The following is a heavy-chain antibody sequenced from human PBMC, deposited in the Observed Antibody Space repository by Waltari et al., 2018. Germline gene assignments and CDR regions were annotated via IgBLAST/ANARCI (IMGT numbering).Heavy chain of an antibody. CDR3: VSGGWGFYFDY. V-gene: IGHV3-21*01. CDR2: ISSSTTYI. D-gene: IGHD7-27*01. J-gene: IGHJ4*02. Sequence: EVQLVESGGGLVKPGGSLRLSCGASGVSISRYRMNWVRQAPGKGLEWVSSISSSTTYIHYADSVKGRFTISRDNAKNSLYLQMNSLRVEDTAVYYCVSGGWGFYFDYWGQGTVVTVSS. CDR1: GVSISRYR.